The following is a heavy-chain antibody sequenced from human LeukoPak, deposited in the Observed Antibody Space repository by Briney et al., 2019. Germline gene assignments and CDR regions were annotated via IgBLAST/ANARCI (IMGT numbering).Heavy chain of an antibody. D-gene: IGHD3-22*01. CDR2: VSYDGSNK. CDR3: ARDSHYYDPGGYYSRGEYYHHGMDA. CDR1: GFTFRTYA. Sequence: GRSLRLSCVVSGFTFRTYAMHWVRQAPGKGLEWVAVVSYDGSNKYYADSVQSRFTISRDNSRNTLHLQMNSLRAEDTAVYYCARDSHYYDPGGYYSRGEYYHHGMDAWGQGTTVTASS. J-gene: IGHJ6*02. V-gene: IGHV3-30*14.